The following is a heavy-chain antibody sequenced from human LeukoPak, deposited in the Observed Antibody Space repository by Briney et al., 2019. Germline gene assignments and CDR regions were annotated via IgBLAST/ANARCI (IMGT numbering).Heavy chain of an antibody. J-gene: IGHJ4*02. CDR1: GYSISSGYY. Sequence: PSETLSLTCTVSGYSISSGYYWGWIRHPPGKGLEWIGSIYHSGSTYYNPSLKRRVTIPVHTSKNQSSLKLSSVTAADTAVYYCARVKRGYYDSSGYYFDYWGQGTLVTVSS. V-gene: IGHV4-38-2*02. CDR3: ARVKRGYYDSSGYYFDY. CDR2: IYHSGST. D-gene: IGHD3-22*01.